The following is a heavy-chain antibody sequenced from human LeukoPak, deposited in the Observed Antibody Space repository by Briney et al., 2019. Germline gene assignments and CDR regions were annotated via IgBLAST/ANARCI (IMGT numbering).Heavy chain of an antibody. D-gene: IGHD3-16*01. Sequence: PGGSLRLSCAASGFTFSSYSMNWVRQAPGKGLEWVSSISSSSSYIYYADSVRGRFTISRDNAKNSLYLQMNSLRAEDTAVYYCARGATFGGTQGAYYYYGMDVWGQGTTVTVSS. CDR3: ARGATFGGTQGAYYYYGMDV. CDR2: ISSSSSYI. J-gene: IGHJ6*02. CDR1: GFTFSSYS. V-gene: IGHV3-21*04.